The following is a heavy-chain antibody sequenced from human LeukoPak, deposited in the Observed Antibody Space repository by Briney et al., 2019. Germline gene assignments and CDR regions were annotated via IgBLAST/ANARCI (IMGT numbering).Heavy chain of an antibody. V-gene: IGHV3-23*01. Sequence: PGGSLRLSCAASGFTYSSYAMSWVRQAPGKGLEWVSAISGSGGSTYYADSVKGRFTISRDNSKNTLYLQMNSLRAEDTAVYYCAKDGVQVGYFDYWGQGTLVTVSS. J-gene: IGHJ4*02. CDR2: ISGSGGST. D-gene: IGHD3-10*01. CDR1: GFTYSSYA. CDR3: AKDGVQVGYFDY.